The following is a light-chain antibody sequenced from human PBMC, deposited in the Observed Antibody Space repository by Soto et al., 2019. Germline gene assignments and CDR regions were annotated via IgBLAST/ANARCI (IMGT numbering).Light chain of an antibody. CDR3: HQYAGSPRT. CDR2: GAS. Sequence: EIVMTQSPATLSLSPGERATLSCRASQSVAGSYLAWYQQKPGQAPRLLIYGASGRATGIPDRFGGGGSGTDFTLTISRLEPEDIAVYYCHQYAGSPRTFGQGTKVEI. J-gene: IGKJ1*01. CDR1: QSVAGSY. V-gene: IGKV3-20*01.